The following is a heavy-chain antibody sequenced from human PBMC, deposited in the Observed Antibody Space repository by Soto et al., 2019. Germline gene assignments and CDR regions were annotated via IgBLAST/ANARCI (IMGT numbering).Heavy chain of an antibody. V-gene: IGHV1-18*01. CDR3: ARATYGAS. CDR2: ISAHNGNT. CDR1: GYAFTTYG. D-gene: IGHD3-10*01. Sequence: QVHLVQCGAEVKKPGASVKVSCKGSGYAFTTYGITWVRQAPGQGLEWMGWISAHNGNTNYAQKLQARATVTRDTTTTTSYLELRSLRSDDTAMYSSARATYGASWGQGALVTVPS. J-gene: IGHJ5*02.